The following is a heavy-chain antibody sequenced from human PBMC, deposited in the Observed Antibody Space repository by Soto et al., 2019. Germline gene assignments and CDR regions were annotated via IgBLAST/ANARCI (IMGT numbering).Heavy chain of an antibody. D-gene: IGHD3-10*01. Sequence: SETLSLTCTVSGGSISSSSYYWGWIRQPPGKGLEWIGSIYYSGSTYYNPSLKSRVTISVDTSKNQFSLKLSSVTAADTAVYYCARQRRTMVRGVTITPYFDYWGQGTLVTVSS. CDR2: IYYSGST. J-gene: IGHJ4*02. CDR3: ARQRRTMVRGVTITPYFDY. CDR1: GGSISSSSYY. V-gene: IGHV4-39*01.